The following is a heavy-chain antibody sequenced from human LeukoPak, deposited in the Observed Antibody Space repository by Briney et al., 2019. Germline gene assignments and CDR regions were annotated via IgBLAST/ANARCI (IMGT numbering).Heavy chain of an antibody. Sequence: SETLSLTCAVYGGSFSGYYWSWIRQPPGKGLEWIGEINHSGSTNYNPSLKSRVTISVDTSKNQFSLKLSSVTAADTAVYYCARVIPRYDVVSSWYGFDPWGQGTLVTVCS. CDR2: INHSGST. J-gene: IGHJ5*02. D-gene: IGHD6-13*01. CDR3: ARVIPRYDVVSSWYGFDP. CDR1: GGSFSGYY. V-gene: IGHV4-34*01.